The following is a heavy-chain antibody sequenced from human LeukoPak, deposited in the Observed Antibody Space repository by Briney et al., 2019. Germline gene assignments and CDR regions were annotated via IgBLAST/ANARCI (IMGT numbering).Heavy chain of an antibody. V-gene: IGHV4-30-2*01. J-gene: IGHJ3*02. D-gene: IGHD3-10*01. CDR2: IYHSGST. CDR3: ARRPEGSGSPLGNAFDI. CDR1: GGSISSGGYY. Sequence: SETLSLTCTVSGGSISSGGYYWSWIRQPPGKGLEWIGYIYHSGSTYYNPSLKSRVTISVDRSKNQFSLKLSSVTAADTAVYYCARRPEGSGSPLGNAFDIWGQGTMVTVSS.